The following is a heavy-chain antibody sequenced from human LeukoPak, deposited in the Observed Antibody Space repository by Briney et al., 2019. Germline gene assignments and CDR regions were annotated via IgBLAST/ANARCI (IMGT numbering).Heavy chain of an antibody. Sequence: SETLSLTCAVFGGSFADFYWAYVRQPPGEGLEWLGEIHPGGTTNYNPSLTSRVTMSVDTSKNQFSLRLTSVTAADTAVYFCARYRYKTGELDYWGQGTLVTVSS. CDR1: GGSFADFY. CDR2: IHPGGTT. CDR3: ARYRYKTGELDY. J-gene: IGHJ4*02. V-gene: IGHV4-34*01. D-gene: IGHD3-16*02.